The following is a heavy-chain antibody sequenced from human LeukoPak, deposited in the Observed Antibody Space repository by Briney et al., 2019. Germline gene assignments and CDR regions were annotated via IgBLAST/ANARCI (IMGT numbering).Heavy chain of an antibody. CDR1: GYRFTSYW. J-gene: IGHJ4*02. V-gene: IGHV5-51*01. CDR2: IYPGDSDT. D-gene: IGHD3-3*01. Sequence: GESLQISCKGSGYRFTSYWIGWVRPMPGKGLEWMGIIYPGDSDTRYSPSFQGQVTISADKSISTAYLQWSSLKASDTAMYYCARLGDYDFWSSPFDYWGQGTLVTVSS. CDR3: ARLGDYDFWSSPFDY.